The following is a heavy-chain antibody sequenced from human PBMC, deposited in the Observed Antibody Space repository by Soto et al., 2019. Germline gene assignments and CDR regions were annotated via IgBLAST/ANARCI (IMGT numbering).Heavy chain of an antibody. Sequence: VPLVESGGGSXQXGGSLRLSCAASGFPFTGYWMHWVRQVPGKGPVWVARVDSAGSGTSYADSVKGRFTISRDNAKNTVSLQMDSLRVEDTAVYYCATVFEHWGQGIPVTVSS. CDR2: VDSAGSGT. CDR3: ATVFEH. V-gene: IGHV3-74*01. J-gene: IGHJ4*02. CDR1: GFPFTGYW.